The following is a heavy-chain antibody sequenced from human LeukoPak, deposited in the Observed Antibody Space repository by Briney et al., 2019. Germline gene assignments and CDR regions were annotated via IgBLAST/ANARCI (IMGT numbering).Heavy chain of an antibody. CDR1: GGSISSGGYS. Sequence: MPSETLSLTCAVSGGSISSGGYSWSWIRQPPGKGPEWIGYIYHSGSTYYNPSLKSRVTISVDRSKNQFSLKLSSVTAADTAVYYCATGRGEEWGQGTLVTVSS. CDR2: IYHSGST. D-gene: IGHD2-21*01. V-gene: IGHV4-30-2*01. J-gene: IGHJ4*02. CDR3: ATGRGEE.